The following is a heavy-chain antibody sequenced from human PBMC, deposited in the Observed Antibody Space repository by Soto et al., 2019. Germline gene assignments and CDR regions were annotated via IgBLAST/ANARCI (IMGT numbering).Heavy chain of an antibody. J-gene: IGHJ5*02. CDR3: ARPYDFWSGYYHPEDS. CDR1: GFTFSTSW. CDR2: INEDGSHI. Sequence: PGGSLRLPCAAPGFTFSTSWMAWVPQTPGNGRLRVTRINEDGSHISYADSVKGRFTNPRDNATNTLYLQMNNLRADDPAVYYCARPYDFWSGYYHPEDSWGQGTMVTVSS. V-gene: IGHV3-74*01. D-gene: IGHD3-3*01.